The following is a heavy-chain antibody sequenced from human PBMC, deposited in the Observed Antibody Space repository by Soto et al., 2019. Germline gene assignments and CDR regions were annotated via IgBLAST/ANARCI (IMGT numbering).Heavy chain of an antibody. CDR3: ATAGVQESWYSLDV. V-gene: IGHV3-21*01. Sequence: EVQLVESGGGLVKPGGSLRLSCVVSGFTVGDYSMNWVRQAPGKGLEWVSSMSSGRTHIYYADSVKGRFTISRDKAKNSLDLQTDSLTVEDTAVYYCATAGVQESWYSLDVWGQGTTVTVSS. CDR2: MSSGRTHI. D-gene: IGHD6-13*01. CDR1: GFTVGDYS. J-gene: IGHJ6*02.